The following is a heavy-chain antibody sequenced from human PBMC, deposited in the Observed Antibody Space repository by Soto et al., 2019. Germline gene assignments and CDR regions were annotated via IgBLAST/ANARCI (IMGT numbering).Heavy chain of an antibody. CDR1: GFTFDDYA. CDR2: ISWNSGSI. J-gene: IGHJ2*01. Sequence: EVQLVESGGGLVQPGRSLRLSCAASGFTFDDYAMHWVRQAPGKGLEWVSGISWNSGSIGYADSVKGRFTISRDNAKNSLYRKMNSLRAEDTPLYYCAKVSDYGDYMYFDLWGRATLVTVPS. CDR3: AKVSDYGDYMYFDL. V-gene: IGHV3-9*01. D-gene: IGHD4-17*01.